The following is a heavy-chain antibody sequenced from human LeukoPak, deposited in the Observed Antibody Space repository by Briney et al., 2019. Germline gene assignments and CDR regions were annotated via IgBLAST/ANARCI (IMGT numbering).Heavy chain of an antibody. CDR3: ARSLSREGIYFDY. CDR2: INAGNGNT. Sequence: ASVKVSCKASGYTFTTYTIHWVRQAPGQRLEWMGWINAGNGNTRYSQKFQGRVTITRDTSASTAHMELSSLRSEDTAVYHCARSLSREGIYFDYWGQGSLVTVSS. V-gene: IGHV1-3*01. CDR1: GYTFTTYT. J-gene: IGHJ4*02. D-gene: IGHD1-1*01.